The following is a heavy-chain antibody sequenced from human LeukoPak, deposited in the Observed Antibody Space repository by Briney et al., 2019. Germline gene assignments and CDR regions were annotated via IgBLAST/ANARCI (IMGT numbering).Heavy chain of an antibody. D-gene: IGHD2-2*01. CDR3: VRAPVGIVVVPAANAFDI. CDR1: GGSISSGGYY. Sequence: RTSETLSLTCTVSGGSISSGGYYWSWIRQHPGKGLEWIGYIYYSGSTYYNLSLKSRVTISVDTSKNQFSLKLSSVTAAGTAVYYCVRAPVGIVVVPAANAFDIWGQGTMVTVSS. CDR2: IYYSGST. J-gene: IGHJ3*02. V-gene: IGHV4-31*03.